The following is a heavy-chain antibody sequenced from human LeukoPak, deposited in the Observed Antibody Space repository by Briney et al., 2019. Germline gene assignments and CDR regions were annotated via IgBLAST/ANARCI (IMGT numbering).Heavy chain of an antibody. D-gene: IGHD1-14*01. CDR1: GFTFSRYS. Sequence: PGGSLRLSCAASGFTFSRYSMNWVRQAPGKGLEWVSSISSSSSYIYYADSVKGRFTISRDNSKNTLYLQMNSLRAEDTAVYYCAKDVNRGEGAFDIWGQGTMVTVSS. J-gene: IGHJ3*02. CDR2: ISSSSSYI. V-gene: IGHV3-21*01. CDR3: AKDVNRGEGAFDI.